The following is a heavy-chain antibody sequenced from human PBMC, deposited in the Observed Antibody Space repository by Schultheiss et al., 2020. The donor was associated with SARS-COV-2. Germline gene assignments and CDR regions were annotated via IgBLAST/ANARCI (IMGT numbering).Heavy chain of an antibody. CDR3: ATPRRGPYYDSSGYYSYYFDY. CDR1: GYTFTGYY. CDR2: IIPIFGTA. J-gene: IGHJ4*02. V-gene: IGHV1-69*13. Sequence: SVKVSCKASGYTFTGYYIHWVRQAPGQGLEWMGGIIPIFGTANYAQKFQGRVTITADESTSTAYMELSSLRSEDTAVYYCATPRRGPYYDSSGYYSYYFDYWGQGTLVTVSS. D-gene: IGHD3-22*01.